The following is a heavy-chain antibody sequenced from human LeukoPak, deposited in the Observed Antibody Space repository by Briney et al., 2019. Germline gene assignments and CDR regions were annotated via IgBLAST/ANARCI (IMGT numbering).Heavy chain of an antibody. Sequence: GGSLRLSCAASGFTVSSNYMSWVRQAPGKGPEWVSVIYSGGSTYYADSVKGRFTISRDNSKNTLYLQMNSLRAEDTAVYYCARVLVPPYYYYYYGMDVWGQGTTVTVSS. D-gene: IGHD2-2*01. CDR3: ARVLVPPYYYYYYGMDV. V-gene: IGHV3-66*02. CDR2: IYSGGST. J-gene: IGHJ6*02. CDR1: GFTVSSNY.